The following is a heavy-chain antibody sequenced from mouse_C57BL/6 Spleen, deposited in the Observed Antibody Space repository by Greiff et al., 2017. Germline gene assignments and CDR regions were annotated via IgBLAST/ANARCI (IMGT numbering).Heavy chain of an antibody. CDR3: AREGTAKATEG. V-gene: IGHV1-59*01. CDR2: IDPSDSYT. J-gene: IGHJ3*01. CDR1: GYTFTSYW. Sequence: QVQLQQPGAELVRPGTSVKLSCKASGYTFTSYWMHWVKQRPGQGLEWIGVIDPSDSYTNYNQKFKGKATLTVDTSSSTAYMQLSSLTSEDSAVYYCAREGTAKATEGWGQGTLVTVSA. D-gene: IGHD3-2*02.